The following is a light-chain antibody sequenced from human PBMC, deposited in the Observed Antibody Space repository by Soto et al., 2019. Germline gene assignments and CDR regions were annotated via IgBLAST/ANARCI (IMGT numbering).Light chain of an antibody. J-gene: IGLJ3*02. Sequence: QTVVTQEPSFSMAPGRTVTLTCGVSSGSVSTSYYPSWYQQTPGQAPRTLIYSTNTRSSGVPDRFSGSILGNKAALTITGAQADDEADYYCALYMGSGIWVFGGGTKLTVL. CDR1: SGSVSTSYY. CDR3: ALYMGSGIWV. V-gene: IGLV8-61*01. CDR2: STN.